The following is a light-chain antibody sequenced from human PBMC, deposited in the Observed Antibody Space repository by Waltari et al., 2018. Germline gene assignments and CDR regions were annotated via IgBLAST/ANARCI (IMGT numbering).Light chain of an antibody. CDR3: CSYAGSYTFVV. CDR1: RSDVGGYNY. V-gene: IGLV2-11*01. CDR2: DVS. J-gene: IGLJ2*01. Sequence: QSALTQPRSVSGSPGQSVTISCTGTRSDVGGYNYVSWYHQHPGKTPKLMIYDVSMRPSGVPDRFSGSKSGNAASLTISGLQAEDEADYYCCSYAGSYTFVVFGGGTKLTVL.